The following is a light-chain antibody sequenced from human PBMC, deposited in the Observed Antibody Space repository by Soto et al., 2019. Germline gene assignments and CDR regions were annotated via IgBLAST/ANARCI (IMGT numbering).Light chain of an antibody. CDR2: WAS. Sequence: DIVMTPPPHALTASPGERTTINCKSSQSVLYRGNSSNYLAWYQKKPGQPPKLLIYWASTRGSGVPDRFNGSGSGTDFTLTISSLEAEDVAVYYCQQYYSFPFTFGGGTKVDIK. J-gene: IGKJ4*01. CDR1: QSVLYRGNSSNY. V-gene: IGKV4-1*01. CDR3: QQYYSFPFT.